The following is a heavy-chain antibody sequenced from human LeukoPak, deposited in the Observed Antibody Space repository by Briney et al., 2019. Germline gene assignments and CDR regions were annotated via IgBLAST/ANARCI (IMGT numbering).Heavy chain of an antibody. D-gene: IGHD4-11*01. CDR3: TKGGPTVTKASNSGEGYFDL. CDR2: IYTGGNT. Sequence: GGSLRLSCAASGFIVSHKYMAWVRQAPGKRLEWLSIIYTGGNTVSAESVKGRFIISRDNSRNTVHLQMNSLRDDDTAVYYCTKGGPTVTKASNSGEGYFDLWGRGTLVTVSS. CDR1: GFIVSHKY. V-gene: IGHV3-66*01. J-gene: IGHJ2*01.